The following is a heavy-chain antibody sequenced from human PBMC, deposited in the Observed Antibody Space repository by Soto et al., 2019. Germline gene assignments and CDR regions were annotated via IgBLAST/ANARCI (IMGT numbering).Heavy chain of an antibody. CDR1: GGSISSYY. V-gene: IGHV4-59*01. D-gene: IGHD3-10*01. CDR3: ARDRWFGDPFDL. Sequence: QVQLQESGPGLVKPSETLSLTCTVSGGSISSYYWSWIRQPPGKGLEWIGYIYYSGSTNYNPSLKSRVTISVDTSKNQCSLKLSSVTAADTAVYYCARDRWFGDPFDLWGRGTLVTVSS. J-gene: IGHJ2*01. CDR2: IYYSGST.